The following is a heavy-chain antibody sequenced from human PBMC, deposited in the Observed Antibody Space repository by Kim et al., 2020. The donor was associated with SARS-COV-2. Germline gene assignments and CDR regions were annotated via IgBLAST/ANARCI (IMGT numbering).Heavy chain of an antibody. D-gene: IGHD5-18*01. CDR2: INYSGDA. Sequence: SETLSLICSVSGTSISSFYWSWVRQCPGKGLERIGHINYSGDANYNPPHKSRVTISIDMSRTKFSLKLRSVTAADTGVYYCARDRGHSAVEIRYGMDVWGQGTTVTVSS. V-gene: IGHV4-59*01. CDR1: GTSISSFY. J-gene: IGHJ6*02. CDR3: ARDRGHSAVEIRYGMDV.